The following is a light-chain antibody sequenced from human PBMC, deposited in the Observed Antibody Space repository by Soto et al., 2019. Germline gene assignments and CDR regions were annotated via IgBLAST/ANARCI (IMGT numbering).Light chain of an antibody. CDR2: GAS. CDR3: QQYSNWPLT. Sequence: EIVMTQSPATLSVSPGERVTLSCRASQSVSSNLAWYQQKPGQAPSLLIYGASTRATGTPARFSGSGSGTEFTLTINSLQSEDFAVYYCQQYSNWPLTFGGGTKVDIK. V-gene: IGKV3-15*01. J-gene: IGKJ4*01. CDR1: QSVSSN.